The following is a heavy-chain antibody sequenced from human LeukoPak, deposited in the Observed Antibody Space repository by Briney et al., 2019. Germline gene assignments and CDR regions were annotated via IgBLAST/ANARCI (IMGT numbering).Heavy chain of an antibody. Sequence: GGSLRLSCAASGFTFSSYAMSWVRQAPGKGLEWASATSGSGGSTYYADSVKGRFTISRDNSKNTLYLQMNSLRAEDTAVYYCAKDAYCSGGGCYPGQPEYFQHWGQGTLVTVSS. J-gene: IGHJ1*01. V-gene: IGHV3-23*01. CDR2: TSGSGGST. CDR1: GFTFSSYA. CDR3: AKDAYCSGGGCYPGQPEYFQH. D-gene: IGHD2-15*01.